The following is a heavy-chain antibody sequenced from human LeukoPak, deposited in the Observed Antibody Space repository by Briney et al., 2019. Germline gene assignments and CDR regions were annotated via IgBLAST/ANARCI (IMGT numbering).Heavy chain of an antibody. CDR3: ARARYVNSFYAFDI. Sequence: PSETLSLTCTVSGGSISFYYWSWIRQPPGKGLEWVGYISYSGSTNYDPSLKSRVTISLDTSKNQFSLKLSSVTAADTAVYYCARARYVNSFYAFDIWGQGTLVTVSS. D-gene: IGHD3-9*01. CDR2: ISYSGST. CDR1: GGSISFYY. V-gene: IGHV4-59*08. J-gene: IGHJ3*02.